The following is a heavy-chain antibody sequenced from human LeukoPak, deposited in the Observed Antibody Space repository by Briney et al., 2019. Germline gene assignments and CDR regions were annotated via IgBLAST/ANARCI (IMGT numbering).Heavy chain of an antibody. V-gene: IGHV1-69*04. Sequence: SVKVSCKASGGTFSSYAISWVRQAPGQGLEWMGRIIPILGIANYAQKFQGRVTITADKSTSTAYMELSSLRSEDRAVYYCASKWLRLIEGDAFDIWGQGTMVTVSS. D-gene: IGHD5-12*01. CDR1: GGTFSSYA. J-gene: IGHJ3*02. CDR2: IIPILGIA. CDR3: ASKWLRLIEGDAFDI.